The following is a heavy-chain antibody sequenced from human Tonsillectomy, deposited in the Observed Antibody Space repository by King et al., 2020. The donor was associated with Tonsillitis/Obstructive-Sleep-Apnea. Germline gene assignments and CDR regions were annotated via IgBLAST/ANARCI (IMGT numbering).Heavy chain of an antibody. CDR2: ILYEGSNK. CDR3: AKGGTSGYSYGFYFDY. Sequence: QLVQSGGGVVQPGRSLRLSCAASGFTFSSYGMHRVRQAPGKGVECGADILYEGSNKYYADSVKGRFTISRDNSKNTLYLQMNSLRAEDTAVYYCAKGGTSGYSYGFYFDYWGQGTLVTVSS. J-gene: IGHJ4*02. V-gene: IGHV3-30*18. D-gene: IGHD5-18*01. CDR1: GFTFSSYG.